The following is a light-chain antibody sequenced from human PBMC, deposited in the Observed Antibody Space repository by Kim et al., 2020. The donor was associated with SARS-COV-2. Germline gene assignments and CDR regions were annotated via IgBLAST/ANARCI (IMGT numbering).Light chain of an antibody. CDR3: NSRDTNDNVV. Sequence: VALGQTVRITCQGGSLKSYDATWYQQKPGPAPILVIYGKNSRPSGIPDRFSGSSSGNTASLTITGTQAGDEADYYCNSRDTNDNVVFGGGTQLTVL. J-gene: IGLJ2*01. CDR2: GKN. V-gene: IGLV3-19*01. CDR1: SLKSYD.